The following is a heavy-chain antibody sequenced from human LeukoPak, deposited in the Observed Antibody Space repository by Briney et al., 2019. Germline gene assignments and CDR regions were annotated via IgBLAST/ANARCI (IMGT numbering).Heavy chain of an antibody. Sequence: GGSLRLSCAASGFTVSSTYMSWVRQAPGKGLEWVSLIYSGGMTYYADSVKGRFSISRDNAENTVYLQMNSLRAGDTAMYYCARGHGNYDILSGSYGGTYFDCWGQGTLVTVSS. CDR2: IYSGGMT. J-gene: IGHJ4*02. CDR1: GFTVSSTY. V-gene: IGHV3-53*01. CDR3: ARGHGNYDILSGSYGGTYFDC. D-gene: IGHD3-9*01.